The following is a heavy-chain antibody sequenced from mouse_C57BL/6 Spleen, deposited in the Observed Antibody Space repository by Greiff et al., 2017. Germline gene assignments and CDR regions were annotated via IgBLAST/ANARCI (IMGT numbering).Heavy chain of an antibody. CDR2: INPNYGTT. D-gene: IGHD1-1*01. CDR3: ARSSVTTVVATPFAY. Sequence: EVKLMESGPELVKPGASVKISCKASGYSFTDYNMNWVKQSNGKSLEWIGVINPNYGTTSYNQKFKGKATLTVDQSSSTAYMQLNSLTSEDSAVYYWARSSVTTVVATPFAYWGQGTLVTVSA. V-gene: IGHV1-39*01. J-gene: IGHJ3*01. CDR1: GYSFTDYN.